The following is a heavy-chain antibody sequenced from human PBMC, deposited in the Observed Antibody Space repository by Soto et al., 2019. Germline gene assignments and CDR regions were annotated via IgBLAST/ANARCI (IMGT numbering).Heavy chain of an antibody. Sequence: EVQLVASGGGLVKPGGSLRLSCAASGFTFTRYSMNWVRQAPGKGLEWVSSISSTTNYIYYGVSMKGRFTISRDNAKNSLYLEMNSLRAEDTAVYYCARESEDLTSNFDYWGQGTLVTVSS. J-gene: IGHJ4*02. CDR2: ISSTTNYI. CDR1: GFTFTRYS. CDR3: ARESEDLTSNFDY. V-gene: IGHV3-21*06.